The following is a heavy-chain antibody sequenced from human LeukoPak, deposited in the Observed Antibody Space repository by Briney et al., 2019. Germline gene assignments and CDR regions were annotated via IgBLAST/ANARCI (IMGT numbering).Heavy chain of an antibody. CDR3: ARDVHSGFTIGGYNWFDP. V-gene: IGHV3-21*01. J-gene: IGHJ5*02. Sequence: PGGSLRLSCAASGFTFSSYSMNWVRQAPGKGLEWVSSISSSSSYIHYADSVKGRFTISRDNAKNSLYLQMNSLRAEDTAVYYCARDVHSGFTIGGYNWFDPWGQGTLVTVSS. D-gene: IGHD5-12*01. CDR2: ISSSSSYI. CDR1: GFTFSSYS.